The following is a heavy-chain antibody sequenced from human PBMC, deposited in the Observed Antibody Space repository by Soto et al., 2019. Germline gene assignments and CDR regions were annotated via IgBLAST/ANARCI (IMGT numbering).Heavy chain of an antibody. CDR3: ARDKITGLFDY. CDR2: INHSGST. D-gene: IGHD2-8*02. V-gene: IGHV4-34*01. J-gene: IGHJ4*02. CDR1: GGSFSGYY. Sequence: QVQLQQWGAGLLKPSETLSLTCAVYGGSFSGYYWTWIRQPPGTGLEWIGEINHSGSTNYNPSLKSRVTISVDTSTNQSSLKLTSVTAADTAVYYCARDKITGLFDYWGQGTLVTVSS.